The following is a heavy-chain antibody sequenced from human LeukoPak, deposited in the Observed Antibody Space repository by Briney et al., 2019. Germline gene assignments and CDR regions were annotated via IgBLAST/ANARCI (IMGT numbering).Heavy chain of an antibody. D-gene: IGHD4-17*01. CDR2: INHSGST. CDR3: ARGDYGQLTYFDY. V-gene: IGHV4-34*01. CDR1: GGSFSGYY. J-gene: IGHJ4*02. Sequence: SETLSLTCAVYGGSFSGYYWSWIRQPAGKGLEWIGEINHSGSTNYNPSLKSRVTISVDTSKNQSSLKLSSVTAADTAVYYCARGDYGQLTYFDYWGQGTLVTVSS.